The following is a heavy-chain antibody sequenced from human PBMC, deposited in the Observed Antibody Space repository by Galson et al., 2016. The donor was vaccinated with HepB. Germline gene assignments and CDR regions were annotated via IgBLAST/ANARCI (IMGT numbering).Heavy chain of an antibody. Sequence: QSGAEVKKPGESLKISCKGSGYSFSNYWIAWVRQMPGKGLEWMGIINPGDSDTRYSPSFQGQVTISVDTSKNQFSLKRSSVTAADTAVYYCARTGQTWLLFNYWGQGTLVTVSS. V-gene: IGHV5-51*01. CDR1: GYSFSNYW. J-gene: IGHJ4*02. CDR3: ARTGQTWLLFNY. D-gene: IGHD3-22*01. CDR2: INPGDSDT.